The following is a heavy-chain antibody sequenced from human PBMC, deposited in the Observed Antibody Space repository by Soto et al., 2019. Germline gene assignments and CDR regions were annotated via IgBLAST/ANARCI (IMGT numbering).Heavy chain of an antibody. CDR2: IIPIFGTA. CDR1: GGTFSSYA. CDR3: ARVHTLDPVDWFDP. Sequence: SVKVSCKASGGTFSSYAISWVRQAPGQGLEWMGGIIPIFGTANYAQKFQGRVTITADESTSTAYMELSSLRSEDTAVYYCARVHTLDPVDWFDPWGQGTLVTVSS. V-gene: IGHV1-69*13. D-gene: IGHD2-2*02. J-gene: IGHJ5*02.